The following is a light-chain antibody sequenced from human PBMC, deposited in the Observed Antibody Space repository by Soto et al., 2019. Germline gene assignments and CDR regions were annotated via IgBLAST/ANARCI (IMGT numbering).Light chain of an antibody. CDR3: SSYTSSTSVV. CDR1: SSDVGGYNY. CDR2: GVR. J-gene: IGLJ2*01. V-gene: IGLV2-14*03. Sequence: QSALTQPASVSGSPGQSITISCTGTSSDVGGYNYVSWYQQHPGKVPKLVIYGVRNRSSGVSSRFSGSKSGSTASLTISDLQAEDEADYYCSSYTSSTSVVFGGGTKLTVL.